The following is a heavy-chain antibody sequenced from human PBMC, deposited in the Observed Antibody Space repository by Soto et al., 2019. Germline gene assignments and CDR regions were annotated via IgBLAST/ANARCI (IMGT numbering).Heavy chain of an antibody. Sequence: EVQLLESGGGLVQPGGSLRLSCAASGFTFSTYAMSWVRQAPGKGLEWLSGISGSGDTTYYAESVKDRFTISRDNSENTLYLLMNSLRAEDTAVYYCVKDLWICPDACRSGDYWGQGTLVTVSS. J-gene: IGHJ4*02. CDR2: ISGSGDTT. D-gene: IGHD3-3*01. CDR3: VKDLWICPDACRSGDY. CDR1: GFTFSTYA. V-gene: IGHV3-23*01.